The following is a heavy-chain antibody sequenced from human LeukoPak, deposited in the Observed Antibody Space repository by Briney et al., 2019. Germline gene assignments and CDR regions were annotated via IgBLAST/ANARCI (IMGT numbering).Heavy chain of an antibody. CDR2: ISYDGSNK. Sequence: PGRSLRLSCAASGFTFSSYGMHWVRQAPGKGLEWVAVISYDGSNKYYADSVKGRFTISRDNSKSTLYLQMNSLRAGDTAVYYCARVAKKRVGGVYYFDYWGQGTLVTVSS. V-gene: IGHV3-30*03. CDR3: ARVAKKRVGGVYYFDY. J-gene: IGHJ4*02. D-gene: IGHD6-13*01. CDR1: GFTFSSYG.